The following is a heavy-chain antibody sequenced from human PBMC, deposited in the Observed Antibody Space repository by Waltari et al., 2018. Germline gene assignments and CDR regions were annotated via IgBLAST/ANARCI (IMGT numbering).Heavy chain of an antibody. J-gene: IGHJ4*02. D-gene: IGHD1-26*01. CDR3: ARTTFVGYFDY. CDR2: VSYRGTT. Sequence: QVQLQESGPGLVKPSQTLTLTCTVSSGSISIPDYFWSWIRQAPGTGLEWVGSVSYRGTTYYNPSLESRVTMSVDTSKNQFSLNLNSMTAADAAVYYCARTTFVGYFDYWGQGTLVTVSS. CDR1: SGSISIPDYF. V-gene: IGHV4-30-4*01.